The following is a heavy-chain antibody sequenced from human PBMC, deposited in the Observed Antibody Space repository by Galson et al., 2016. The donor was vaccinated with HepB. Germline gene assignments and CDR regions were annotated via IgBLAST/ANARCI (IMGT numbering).Heavy chain of an antibody. CDR2: IKRDGSEK. CDR1: GFTFSNHW. J-gene: IGHJ4*02. D-gene: IGHD6-19*01. Sequence: SLRLSCAASGFTFSNHWMSWVRQPPGKGLEWVGNIKRDGSEKYYVDSVKGRFTISRDNAKNSLYLQMNSLRAEDTAVYYCARDGSGWLFDSWGQGTLVTVSS. V-gene: IGHV3-7*01. CDR3: ARDGSGWLFDS.